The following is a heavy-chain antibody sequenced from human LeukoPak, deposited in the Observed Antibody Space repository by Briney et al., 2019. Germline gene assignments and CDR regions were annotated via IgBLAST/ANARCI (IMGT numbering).Heavy chain of an antibody. D-gene: IGHD4-17*01. CDR3: ARLGYGDGFDY. CDR2: ISYDGSNK. CDR1: GFTFSSYA. V-gene: IGHV3-30-3*01. J-gene: IGHJ4*02. Sequence: PWGSLRLSCAASGFTFSSYAMHWVRQAPGKGLEWVAVISYDGSNKYYADSVKGRFTISRDNSKNTLYLQMNSLRAEDTAVYYCARLGYGDGFDYWGQGTLVTVSS.